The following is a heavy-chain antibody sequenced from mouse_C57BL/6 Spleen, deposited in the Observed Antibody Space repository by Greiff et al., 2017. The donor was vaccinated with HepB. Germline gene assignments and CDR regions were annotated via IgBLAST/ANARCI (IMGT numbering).Heavy chain of an antibody. J-gene: IGHJ1*03. D-gene: IGHD1-1*01. CDR2: IAPENGDT. V-gene: IGHV14-4*01. CDR1: GFNIKDDY. Sequence: VQLQQSGAELVRPGASVKLSCTASGFNIKDDYMHWVKQRPEQGLEWIGWIAPENGDTEYASKFQGKATITADTSSNTAYLQLSSLTYEDTAVYYCTTIITTVVGHWYFDVWGTGTTVTVSS. CDR3: TTIITTVVGHWYFDV.